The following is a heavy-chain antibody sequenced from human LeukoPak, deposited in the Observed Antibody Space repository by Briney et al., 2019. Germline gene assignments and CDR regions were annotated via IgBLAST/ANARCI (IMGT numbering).Heavy chain of an antibody. CDR3: ARASIAAAGYYFDY. CDR2: IYSGGST. D-gene: IGHD6-13*01. CDR1: GFTVSTNY. V-gene: IGHV3-53*01. Sequence: PGGSLRLSCAASGFTVSTNYMTWVRQAPGKGLEWVSVIYSGGSTYYADSVKGRFTFSRDYSKNTVYLQMNSLRAEDTAVYYCARASIAAAGYYFDYWGQGTLVTVSS. J-gene: IGHJ4*02.